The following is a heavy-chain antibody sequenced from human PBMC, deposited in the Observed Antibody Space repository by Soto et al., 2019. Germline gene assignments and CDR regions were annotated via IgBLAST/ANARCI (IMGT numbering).Heavy chain of an antibody. J-gene: IGHJ4*02. D-gene: IGHD3-22*01. V-gene: IGHV1-18*01. CDR3: ARVGGHYYDSSVHDFDY. CDR1: GYTFTSYG. CDR2: ISAYNGNT. Sequence: ASVKVSCKASGYTFTSYGISWVRQAPGQGLEWTGWISAYNGNTNYAQKLQGRVTMTTDTSTSTAYMELRSLRSDDTAVYYCARVGGHYYDSSVHDFDYWGQGTLVTVSS.